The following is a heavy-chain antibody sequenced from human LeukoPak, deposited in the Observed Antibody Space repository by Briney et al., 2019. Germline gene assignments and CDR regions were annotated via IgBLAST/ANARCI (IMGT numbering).Heavy chain of an antibody. Sequence: PGGSLRLSCVASGFSFNNYAMHWVRQVPGKGLEWVSGISASGGATYYADSVKGRFTISRDNSKNTLYLQMNSLKAEDAALYYCAKGNYGEKIDYWGPGTLVTVSS. CDR1: GFSFNNYA. D-gene: IGHD4-17*01. V-gene: IGHV3-23*01. CDR2: ISASGGAT. J-gene: IGHJ4*02. CDR3: AKGNYGEKIDY.